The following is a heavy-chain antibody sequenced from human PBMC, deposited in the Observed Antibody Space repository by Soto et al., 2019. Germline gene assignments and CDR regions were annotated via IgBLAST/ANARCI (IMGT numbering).Heavy chain of an antibody. J-gene: IGHJ5*01. CDR1: GGSISSSNW. CDR3: STRAYDTNGYYRFDP. CDR2: INHSGRV. Sequence: TLSLTCAVSGGSISSSNWWSWVRQPPGKGLEWIGEINHSGRVNYSPSLKSRVTISLDTSKNQFSLTLSAVTAADTAMYYCSTRAYDTNGYYRFDPWGQGTLVTVSS. V-gene: IGHV4-4*02. D-gene: IGHD3-22*01.